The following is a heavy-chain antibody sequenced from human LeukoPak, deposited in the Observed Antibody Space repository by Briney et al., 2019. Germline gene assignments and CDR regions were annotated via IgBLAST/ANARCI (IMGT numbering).Heavy chain of an antibody. Sequence: ASVKVSCKASGYTFTSYAMHWVRQAPGQRLEWMGWINAGNGNTKYSQKFQGRVTITRDTSASTAYMELSSLRSEDTAVYYCAGDRALLWFGESHPLDYWGQGTLVTVSS. V-gene: IGHV1-3*01. CDR2: INAGNGNT. D-gene: IGHD3-10*01. J-gene: IGHJ4*02. CDR1: GYTFTSYA. CDR3: AGDRALLWFGESHPLDY.